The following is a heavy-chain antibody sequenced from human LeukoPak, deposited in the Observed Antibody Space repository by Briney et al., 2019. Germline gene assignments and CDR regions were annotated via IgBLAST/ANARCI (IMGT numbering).Heavy chain of an antibody. Sequence: GGSLRLSCAASGFIFSNYAMHWVRQAPGKGLEWVAVIWYDGSNKYYADSVKGRFTISRDNSKNTVYLQMNSLRAEDTAVYYCARDWGTNWHDAFDIWGQGTMVTVSS. CDR2: IWYDGSNK. CDR3: ARDWGTNWHDAFDI. D-gene: IGHD1-1*01. V-gene: IGHV3-33*01. J-gene: IGHJ3*02. CDR1: GFIFSNYA.